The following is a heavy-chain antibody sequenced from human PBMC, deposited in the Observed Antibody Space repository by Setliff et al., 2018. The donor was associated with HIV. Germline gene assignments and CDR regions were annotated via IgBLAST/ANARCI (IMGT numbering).Heavy chain of an antibody. D-gene: IGHD3-3*01. CDR2: ISVFNGDT. CDR3: ARDGEIGPDF. CDR1: GYNFINYG. V-gene: IGHV1-18*01. J-gene: IGHJ4*02. Sequence: ASVKVSCKASGYNFINYGISWVRQAPGQGLEWMGWISVFNGDTTYAQNLQGRFTMPSDTSTTTAYMELRNLRSDDTAVYYCARDGEIGPDFWGQGTLVTV.